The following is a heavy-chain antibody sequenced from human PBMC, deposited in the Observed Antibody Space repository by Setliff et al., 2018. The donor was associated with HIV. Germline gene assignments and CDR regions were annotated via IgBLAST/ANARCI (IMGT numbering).Heavy chain of an antibody. V-gene: IGHV4-4*09. CDR1: GGSISSYY. D-gene: IGHD2-21*02. CDR3: ATLDHSGGNFLAY. CDR2: IHSSGST. Sequence: PSETLSLTCTVSGGSISSYYWSWIRQPPGKGLEWIGNIHSSGSTNYNPSLKSRVTISVDTSKNQFSLKLTSVTAADTAVYYCATLDHSGGNFLAYWGQGSLVTVSS. J-gene: IGHJ4*02.